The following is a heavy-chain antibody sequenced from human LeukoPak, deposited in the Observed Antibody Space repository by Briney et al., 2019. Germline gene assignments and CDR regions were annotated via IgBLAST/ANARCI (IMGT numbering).Heavy chain of an antibody. CDR1: GYTFTSYY. V-gene: IGHV1-46*01. J-gene: IGHJ5*02. D-gene: IGHD6-13*01. CDR3: ARSSSWHDNWFDP. Sequence: ASVKVSCKASGYTFTSYYMHWVRQAPGQGLEWMGIINPSGGSTSYAQKFQGRVTMTRDTSTSTVYMGLSSLRSEDTAVYFCARSSSWHDNWFDPWGQGTLVTVSS. CDR2: INPSGGST.